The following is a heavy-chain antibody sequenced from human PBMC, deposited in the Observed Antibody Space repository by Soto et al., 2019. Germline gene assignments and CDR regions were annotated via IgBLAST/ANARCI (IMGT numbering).Heavy chain of an antibody. Sequence: QVQLQESGPGLVKPSQTLSLTCTVSGGSISSGGYYWSWIRQHPGKGLEWIGYIYYSGSTYYNPSLKSLVTISVDTSKNQFSLKLSSVTAADTAVYYCARGDSGYYDSSGYYSYWGQGTLVTVSS. CDR1: GGSISSGGYY. J-gene: IGHJ4*02. CDR2: IYYSGST. V-gene: IGHV4-31*01. D-gene: IGHD3-22*01. CDR3: ARGDSGYYDSSGYYSY.